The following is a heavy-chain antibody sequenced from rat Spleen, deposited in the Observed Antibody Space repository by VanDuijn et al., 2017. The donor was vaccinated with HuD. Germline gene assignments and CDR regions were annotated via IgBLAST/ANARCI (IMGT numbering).Heavy chain of an antibody. CDR2: IWGDGST. D-gene: IGHD1-12*03. CDR3: ASQYYYDGYYRDY. CDR1: GFSLISYG. J-gene: IGHJ2*01. Sequence: QVQLKESGPGLVQPSQTLSLSCTVSGFSLISYGVNWVSQSPGQGLEWSGGIWGDGSTKYNSAIKSRLSISRDTAKSQVFLKMNNLQTEDTAMYFCASQYYYDGYYRDYWGQGVMVTVSS. V-gene: IGHV2S61*01.